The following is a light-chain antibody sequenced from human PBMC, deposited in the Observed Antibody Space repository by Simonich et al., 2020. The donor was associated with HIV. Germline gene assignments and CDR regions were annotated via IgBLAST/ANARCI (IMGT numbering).Light chain of an antibody. CDR2: QNS. J-gene: IGLJ3*02. Sequence: SYELTQPPSVSVSPGQTASITCFGDKLGEKYACWYQQKPGQSPVLVFYQNSRRPSGIPERFSGSNSGNTATLTISGTQAMDEADYYCQAWDSTQGVFGGGTKLTVL. CDR3: QAWDSTQGV. CDR1: KLGEKY. V-gene: IGLV3-1*01.